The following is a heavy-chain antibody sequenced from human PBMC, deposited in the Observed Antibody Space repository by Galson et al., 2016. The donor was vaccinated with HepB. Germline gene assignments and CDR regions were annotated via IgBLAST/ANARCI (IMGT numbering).Heavy chain of an antibody. D-gene: IGHD2-15*01. J-gene: IGHJ5*02. CDR1: GGSSNAYY. CDR2: VNHSGNT. V-gene: IGHV4-34*01. CDR3: AGVVVAATNWFDP. Sequence: SETLSLTCGVHGGSSNAYYWSWIRQTPGKGLEWIGEVNHSGNTKYNPSLKSRVTISVDTSKNQFSLNLTSMTAADTAVYYCAGVVVAATNWFDPWGQGTLVTVSS.